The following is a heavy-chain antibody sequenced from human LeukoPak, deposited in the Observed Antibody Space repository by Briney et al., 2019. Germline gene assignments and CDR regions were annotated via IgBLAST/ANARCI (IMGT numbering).Heavy chain of an antibody. CDR1: GYSISSGYY. J-gene: IGHJ4*02. V-gene: IGHV4-38-2*02. CDR2: IYYSGST. D-gene: IGHD3-9*01. Sequence: SETLSLTCTVSGYSISSGYYWGWIRQPPGKGLEWIGSIYYSGSTYYNPSLKRRVTISVDTSKNQFSLKLSSVTAADTAVYYCARESTYYDILTGYYRGTYYFDYWGQGTLVTVSS. CDR3: ARESTYYDILTGYYRGTYYFDY.